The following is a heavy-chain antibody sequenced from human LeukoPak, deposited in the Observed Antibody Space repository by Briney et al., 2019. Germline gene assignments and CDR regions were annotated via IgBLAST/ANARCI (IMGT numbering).Heavy chain of an antibody. D-gene: IGHD1-26*01. CDR1: GFTFSSSA. J-gene: IGHJ4*02. CDR3: AKDSPVATT. Sequence: GGSLRLSCAASGFTFSSSAMSWVRQAPGKGLAWVSSITDSGDGKYYADSVKGRFTISRDDSKNTLHLQMNSLRAEDTAVYYCAKDSPVATTWGQGTLVTVSS. CDR2: ITDSGDGK. V-gene: IGHV3-23*01.